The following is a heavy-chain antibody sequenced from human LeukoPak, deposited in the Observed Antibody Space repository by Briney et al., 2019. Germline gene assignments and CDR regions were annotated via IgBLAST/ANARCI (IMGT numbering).Heavy chain of an antibody. D-gene: IGHD3-22*01. V-gene: IGHV1-69*05. CDR3: ARGGYPTDDAFDI. CDR2: IIPIFGTA. CDR1: GGTFSSYA. Sequence: SVKVSCKASGGTFSSYAISWVRQAPGQGLKWMGRIIPIFGTANYAQKFQGRVTITTDESTSTAYMELSSLGSEDTAVYYCARGGYPTDDAFDIWGQGTMVTVSS. J-gene: IGHJ3*02.